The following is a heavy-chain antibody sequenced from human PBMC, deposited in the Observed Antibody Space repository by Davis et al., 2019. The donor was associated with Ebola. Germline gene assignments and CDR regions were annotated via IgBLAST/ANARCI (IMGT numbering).Heavy chain of an antibody. D-gene: IGHD6-19*01. CDR3: ARRAATGWWGIDS. CDR1: GFTLSSYW. V-gene: IGHV3-74*01. J-gene: IGHJ4*02. Sequence: GESLKISCAASGFTLSSYWMHWVRQAPGKGLVWVSGINNDGSATTYVDSVKGRFTISRDNAKNTLYLQLNSLRAEDTGVYYCARRAATGWWGIDSWGQGTLVAVSS. CDR2: INNDGSAT.